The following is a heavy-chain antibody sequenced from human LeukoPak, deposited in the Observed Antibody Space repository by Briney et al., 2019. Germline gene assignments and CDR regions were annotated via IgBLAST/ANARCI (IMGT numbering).Heavy chain of an antibody. CDR3: ARASFSSSWRNNWFDP. CDR1: GGSISSGDYY. Sequence: PSETLSLTCTVSGGSISSGDYYWSWIRQPPGKGLEWIGYIYYSGSTYYNPSLKSRVTISVDTSKNQFSLKLSSVTAADTAVYYCARASFSSSWRNNWFDPWGQGTLVTVSS. D-gene: IGHD6-13*01. J-gene: IGHJ5*02. V-gene: IGHV4-30-4*01. CDR2: IYYSGST.